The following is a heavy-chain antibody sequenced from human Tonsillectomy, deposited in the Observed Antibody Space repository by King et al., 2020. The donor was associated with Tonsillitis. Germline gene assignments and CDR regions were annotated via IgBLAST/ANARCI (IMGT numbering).Heavy chain of an antibody. V-gene: IGHV3-73*02. CDR1: EFSFSGSA. Sequence: VQLVESGGGLVQPGGSLKLSCAASEFSFSGSAMSWARQASGKGLEWLGRIKSKASNYAQGYAASVKGRLTISRDDSKNTASLQMNSLKTEDTAMYYCYIRVGDTGYWGQGILVTVS. J-gene: IGHJ4*02. D-gene: IGHD1-26*01. CDR2: IKSKASNYAQ. CDR3: YIRVGDTGY.